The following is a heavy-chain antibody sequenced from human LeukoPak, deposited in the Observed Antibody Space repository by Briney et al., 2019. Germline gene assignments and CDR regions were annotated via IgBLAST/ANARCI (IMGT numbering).Heavy chain of an antibody. CDR3: AKGDGSNSQPDY. Sequence: PGGSLRLSCSASGFTFSSYAMHWVRQAPGKGLQYVSATSTNGDGTYYADSVKGRFTISRDNSKNTLFLQMRSLRPEDTAVYYCAKGDGSNSQPDYWGQGTLVTVSS. D-gene: IGHD4-23*01. J-gene: IGHJ4*02. CDR2: TSTNGDGT. CDR1: GFTFSSYA. V-gene: IGHV3-64D*06.